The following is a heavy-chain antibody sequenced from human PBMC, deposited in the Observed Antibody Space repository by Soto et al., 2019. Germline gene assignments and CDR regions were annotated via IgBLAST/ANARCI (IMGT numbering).Heavy chain of an antibody. CDR3: ARLRSGWLTYFDY. CDR1: GFTFNIFT. D-gene: IGHD6-19*01. CDR2: IGTSGTI. Sequence: EVQLVESGGGLVQPGGSLRLSCAASGFTFNIFTMNWVRQAPGGGLEWVSYIGTSGTIYYAESVRGRFTISRDDAENSVYLQMNRLRAEDTAVYYCARLRSGWLTYFDYWGQGILVTVSS. V-gene: IGHV3-48*01. J-gene: IGHJ4*02.